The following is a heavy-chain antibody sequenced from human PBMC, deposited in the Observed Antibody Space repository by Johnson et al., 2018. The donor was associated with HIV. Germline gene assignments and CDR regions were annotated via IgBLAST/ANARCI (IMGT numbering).Heavy chain of an antibody. CDR1: GFIVSSSY. CDR2: LIWNDGRT. J-gene: IGHJ3*02. CDR3: ATEPNAFDI. V-gene: IGHV3-20*04. Sequence: EVQLVESGGGLVQPGGSLRLSCAASGFIVSSSYMSWVRQAPGKGLEWVSGLIWNDGRTGCTDSVKGRFTISRDNVMNSLHVQMNSLKTEDAAVYFCATEPNAFDIWG.